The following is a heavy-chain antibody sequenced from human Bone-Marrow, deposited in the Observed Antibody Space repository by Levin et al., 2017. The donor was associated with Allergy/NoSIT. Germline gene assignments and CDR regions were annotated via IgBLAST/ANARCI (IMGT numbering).Heavy chain of an antibody. J-gene: IGHJ4*02. V-gene: IGHV3-33*01. CDR3: ARDRSGSYFRF. D-gene: IGHD3-10*01. CDR2: IWYDGSNE. CDR1: GFPFSSYG. Sequence: GGSLRLSCAASGFPFSSYGMHWVRQGPGKGLEWVASIWYDGSNEYYADSVKGRFTISRDNSKNTLYLQMNSLRVDDTAIYHCARDRSGSYFRFWGQGALVTVSS.